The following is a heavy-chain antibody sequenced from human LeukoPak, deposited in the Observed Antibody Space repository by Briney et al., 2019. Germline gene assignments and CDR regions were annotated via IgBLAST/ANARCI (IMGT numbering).Heavy chain of an antibody. D-gene: IGHD6-13*01. CDR2: MNPNSGNT. CDR1: GYTFTSYD. J-gene: IGHJ5*02. V-gene: IGHV1-8*03. Sequence: ASVKVSCKASGYTFTSYDINWVRQATGQGLEWMGWMNPNSGNTGYAQKFQGRVTITRNTSISTAYMELSSLRSEDTAVYYCARGWYSSSWYRWGNWFDPWGQGTLVTVSS. CDR3: ARGWYSSSWYRWGNWFDP.